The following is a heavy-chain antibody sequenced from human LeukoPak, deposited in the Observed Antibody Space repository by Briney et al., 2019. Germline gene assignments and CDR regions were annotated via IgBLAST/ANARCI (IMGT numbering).Heavy chain of an antibody. V-gene: IGHV1-8*01. Sequence: ASVKVSCKASGYTFTSYDINWVRQATGQGLEWMGWMNPNSGNTGYAQKFQGRVTMTRNTSISTAYMELSSLRSEDTAVYYCARWGVDTAMVGGDVRGKGTTVTVSS. CDR3: ARWGVDTAMVGGDV. CDR2: MNPNSGNT. D-gene: IGHD5-18*01. J-gene: IGHJ6*04. CDR1: GYTFTSYD.